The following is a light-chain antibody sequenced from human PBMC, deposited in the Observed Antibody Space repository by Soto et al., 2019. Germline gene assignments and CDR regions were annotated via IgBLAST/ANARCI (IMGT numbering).Light chain of an antibody. CDR3: QQYNNWPPGT. V-gene: IGKV3-15*01. CDR1: QSVSSN. CDR2: GAS. Sequence: EVVMTQSPATLSVSLGDRATLSCRASQSVSSNLAWYQLKPGQAPRLLLYGASTRATGIPARFSGSGSGTEFTLTISSLQSEDFAVYYCQQYNNWPPGTFGQGTKVDIK. J-gene: IGKJ1*01.